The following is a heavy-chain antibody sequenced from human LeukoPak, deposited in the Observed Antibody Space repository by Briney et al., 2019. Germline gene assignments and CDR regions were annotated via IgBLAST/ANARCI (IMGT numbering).Heavy chain of an antibody. V-gene: IGHV3-9*01. CDR3: AKDMVGFLEWFNFDY. CDR2: ISWNSGSI. J-gene: IGHJ4*02. Sequence: PGGSLRLSCAASGFTFDDYAMHWVRQAPGKGLEWVSGISWNSGSIGCADSVKGRFTISRDNAKNSLYLQMNSLRAEDTALYYCAKDMVGFLEWFNFDYWGQGTLVTVSS. CDR1: GFTFDDYA. D-gene: IGHD3-3*01.